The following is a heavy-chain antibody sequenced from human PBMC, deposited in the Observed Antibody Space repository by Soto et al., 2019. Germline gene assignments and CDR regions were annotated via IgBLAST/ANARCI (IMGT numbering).Heavy chain of an antibody. CDR2: ISGSAGST. Sequence: VGSLRLSCAASGFTFSSYAMSWVRQAPGKGLEWVSAISGSAGSTYYADSVKGRFTISRDNSKNTLYLQMNSLRAEDTAVYYCAKETYDSSGYYSLYYYYGMDVWGQGTAVTVSS. CDR3: AKETYDSSGYYSLYYYYGMDV. CDR1: GFTFSSYA. V-gene: IGHV3-23*01. J-gene: IGHJ6*02. D-gene: IGHD3-22*01.